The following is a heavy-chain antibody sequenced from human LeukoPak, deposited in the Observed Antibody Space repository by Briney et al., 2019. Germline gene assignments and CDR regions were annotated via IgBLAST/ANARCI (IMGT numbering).Heavy chain of an antibody. D-gene: IGHD3-10*01. CDR1: GFTVRGNY. V-gene: IGHV3-53*01. J-gene: IGHJ6*03. CDR2: IYSGGSA. CDR3: ASGSGSYRTPYYYMDV. Sequence: GGSLRLSCAASGFTVRGNYMSWVRQAPGKGLEWVSVIYSGGSAYYADSVKGRFTISRDNSKNTLYLQMNSLGAEYTAVYYCASGSGSYRTPYYYMDVWGTGTTVTVSS.